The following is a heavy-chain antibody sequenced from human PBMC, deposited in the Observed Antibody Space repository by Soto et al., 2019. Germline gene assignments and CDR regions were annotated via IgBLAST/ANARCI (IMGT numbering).Heavy chain of an antibody. CDR2: ISYDGSNK. V-gene: IGHV3-30-3*01. CDR1: GFTFSSYA. CDR3: ASSPWIQLWPTDY. D-gene: IGHD5-18*01. J-gene: IGHJ4*02. Sequence: GGSLRLSCAASGFTFSSYAMHWVRQAPGKGLEWVAVISYDGSNKYYADSVKGRFTISRDNSKNTLYLQMNSLRAEDTAVYYCASSPWIQLWPTDYWGQGTLVTVSS.